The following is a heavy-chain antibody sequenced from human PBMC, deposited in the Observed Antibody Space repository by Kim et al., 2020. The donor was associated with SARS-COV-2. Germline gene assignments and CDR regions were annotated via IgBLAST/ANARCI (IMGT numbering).Heavy chain of an antibody. CDR2: ISGSGGST. Sequence: LSLTCAASGFTFSSYAMSWVRQAPGKGLEWVSAISGSGGSTYYADSVKGRFTISRDNSKNTLYLQMNSLRAEDTAVYYCAKDRRLYYDFWTGYDRPRDGMDVWGQGTTVTVSS. D-gene: IGHD3-3*01. J-gene: IGHJ6*02. CDR3: AKDRRLYYDFWTGYDRPRDGMDV. CDR1: GFTFSSYA. V-gene: IGHV3-23*01.